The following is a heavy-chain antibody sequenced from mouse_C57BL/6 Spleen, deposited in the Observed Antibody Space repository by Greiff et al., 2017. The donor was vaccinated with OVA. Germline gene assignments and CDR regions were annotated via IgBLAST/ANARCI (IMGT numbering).Heavy chain of an antibody. V-gene: IGHV5-6*01. D-gene: IGHD1-1*01. J-gene: IGHJ4*01. CDR1: GFTFSSYG. Sequence: EVKLQESGGDLVKPGGSLKLSCAASGFTFSSYGMSWVRQTPDKRLEWVATISSGGSYTYYPDSVKGRFTISRDNAKNTLYLQMSSLKSEDTAMYYCARPHYGSTQGYAMDYWGQGTSVTVSS. CDR3: ARPHYGSTQGYAMDY. CDR2: ISSGGSYT.